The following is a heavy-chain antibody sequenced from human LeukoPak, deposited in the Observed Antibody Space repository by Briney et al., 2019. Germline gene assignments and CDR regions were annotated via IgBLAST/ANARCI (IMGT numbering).Heavy chain of an antibody. V-gene: IGHV3-30-3*01. D-gene: IGHD5-12*01. CDR2: ISYDGSNK. J-gene: IGHJ4*02. CDR3: ARPYGGYVDYYFDY. CDR1: GFTFSNYA. Sequence: GGSLRLSCAGSGFTFSNYAMTWVRQAPGKGLEWVAVISYDGSNKYYADSVKGRFTISRDNSKNTLYLQMNSLRTEDTAVYYCARPYGGYVDYYFDYWGQGTLVTVSS.